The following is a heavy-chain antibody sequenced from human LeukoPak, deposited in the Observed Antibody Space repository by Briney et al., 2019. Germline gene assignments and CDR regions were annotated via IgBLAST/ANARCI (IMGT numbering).Heavy chain of an antibody. CDR2: ITPIFGTA. J-gene: IGHJ4*02. CDR1: GYTFTSYG. D-gene: IGHD6-13*01. Sequence: SVKVSCKASGYTFTSYGISWVRQAPGQGLEWMGGITPIFGTANYAQKFQGRVTITADESTSTAYMELSSLKSEDTAVYYCARDHHSSSWEPYFDYWGQGTLVTVSS. CDR3: ARDHHSSSWEPYFDY. V-gene: IGHV1-69*13.